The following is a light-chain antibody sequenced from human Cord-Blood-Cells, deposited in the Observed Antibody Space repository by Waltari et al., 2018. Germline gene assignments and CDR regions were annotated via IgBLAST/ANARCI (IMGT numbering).Light chain of an antibody. CDR3: QQYNNWPPST. V-gene: IGKV3-15*01. CDR1: QRVSSN. CDR2: GAS. Sequence: EIVMTHSPATLSVSPGERATLSCRASQRVSSNIPWYPQTPGQAPRLFIYGASTRATGSPSRFRGSGSGTEFTLPISSLQSEDFAVYYCQQYNNWPPSTFGQGTKLEIK. J-gene: IGKJ2*01.